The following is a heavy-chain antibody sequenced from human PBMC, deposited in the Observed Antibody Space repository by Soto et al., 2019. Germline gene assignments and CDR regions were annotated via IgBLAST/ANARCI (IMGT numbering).Heavy chain of an antibody. Sequence: GGSLRLSCAASGFTVSSYSMHWVRQAPGKGLEWVSSISSSSSYIYYADSVKGRFTISRDNAKNSLYLQMNSLRAEDTAVYYCARTVFYCSSTSRYSYGIYGMDVWGQGTTVTVSS. V-gene: IGHV3-21*01. D-gene: IGHD2-2*01. CDR3: ARTVFYCSSTSRYSYGIYGMDV. CDR1: GFTVSSYS. J-gene: IGHJ6*02. CDR2: ISSSSSYI.